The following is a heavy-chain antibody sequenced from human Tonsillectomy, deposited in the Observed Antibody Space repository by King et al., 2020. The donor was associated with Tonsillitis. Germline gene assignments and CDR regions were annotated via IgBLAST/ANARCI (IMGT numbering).Heavy chain of an antibody. CDR2: INPSGGST. D-gene: IGHD6-13*01. CDR1: GYTFTSYY. Sequence: QLVQSGAEVKKPGASVKVSCKASGYTFTSYYMHWVRQAPGQGLEWMGIINPSGGSTSYAQKFQGRVTMTRDTSTSTVYMELSSLGSEDTAVYYCARDQGQPTWYFDLWGRGTLVTVSS. V-gene: IGHV1-46*03. CDR3: ARDQGQPTWYFDL. J-gene: IGHJ2*01.